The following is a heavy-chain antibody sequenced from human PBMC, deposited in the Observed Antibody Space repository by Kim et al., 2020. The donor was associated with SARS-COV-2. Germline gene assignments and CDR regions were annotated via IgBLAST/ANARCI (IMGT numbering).Heavy chain of an antibody. J-gene: IGHJ6*02. D-gene: IGHD3-10*01. V-gene: IGHV3-30*01. Sequence: ADAGKGRFTISRDNAKNTLYLQMNSLRAEETAVYYGARANSGSYYYGMDVWGQGTTITVSS. CDR3: ARANSGSYYYGMDV.